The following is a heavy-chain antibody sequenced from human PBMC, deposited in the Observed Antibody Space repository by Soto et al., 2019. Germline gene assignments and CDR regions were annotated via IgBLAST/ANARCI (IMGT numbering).Heavy chain of an antibody. D-gene: IGHD1-1*01. CDR1: GYTLTELS. V-gene: IGHV1-24*01. CDR2: FDAEDGET. Sequence: QVQLVQSGAEVKKPGASVKVSCKVSGYTLTELSMHWVRQAPGKGLEWMGGFDAEDGETIYAQKFQGRVTTTEDTSTDIAYLELSSLRSEDTAVYYCATEGLGSRYWGQGTLVTVSS. J-gene: IGHJ4*02. CDR3: ATEGLGSRY.